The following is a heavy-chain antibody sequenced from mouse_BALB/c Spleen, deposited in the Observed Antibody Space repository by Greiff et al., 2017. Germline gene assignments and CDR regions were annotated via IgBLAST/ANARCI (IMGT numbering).Heavy chain of an antibody. CDR3: ARQETARASWFAY. J-gene: IGHJ3*01. D-gene: IGHD3-2*01. V-gene: IGHV1S81*02. CDR1: GYTFTSYW. Sequence: VQLQQSGAELVKPGASVKLSCKASGYTFTSYWMHWVKQRPGQGLEWIGEINPSNGRTNYNEKFKSKATLTVDKSSSTAYMQLSSLTSEDSAVYYCARQETARASWFAYWGQGTLVTVSA. CDR2: INPSNGRT.